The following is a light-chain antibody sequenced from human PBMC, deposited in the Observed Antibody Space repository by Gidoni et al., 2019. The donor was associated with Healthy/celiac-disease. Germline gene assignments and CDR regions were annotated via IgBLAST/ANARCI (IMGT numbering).Light chain of an antibody. J-gene: IGKJ1*01. CDR2: AAS. CDR1: QGISSY. Sequence: VIWLTQSPSLLSASTGDRVTISCRMRQGISSYLAWYQQKPGKAPELLIYAASTLQGGVPSRCSSSGSGADFTLTISCLHSEDFATYYWQQYYSFPWTFGQGTKVEIK. CDR3: QQYYSFPWT. V-gene: IGKV1D-8*01.